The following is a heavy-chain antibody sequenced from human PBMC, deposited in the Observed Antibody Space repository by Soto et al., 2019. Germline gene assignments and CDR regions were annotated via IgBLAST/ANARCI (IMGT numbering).Heavy chain of an antibody. V-gene: IGHV6-1*01. J-gene: IGHJ5*02. CDR3: ARDRRAAAGKNYNWFDP. D-gene: IGHD6-13*01. CDR2: TYYRPKWYN. CDR1: GDSVSSNSAA. Sequence: PSQTLSLTCAISGDSVSSNSAAWNWIRQSPSRGLEWLGRTYYRPKWYNDYAVSVKSRITINPDTSKNQFSLQLNSVTPEDTAVYYCARDRRAAAGKNYNWFDPWGQGTLVTVSS.